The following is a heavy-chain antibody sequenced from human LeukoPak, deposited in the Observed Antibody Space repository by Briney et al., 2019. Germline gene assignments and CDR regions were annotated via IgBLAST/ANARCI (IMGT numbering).Heavy chain of an antibody. CDR2: INQDGSEK. CDR3: ARDHVVDGLVFDY. J-gene: IGHJ4*02. V-gene: IGHV3-7*01. D-gene: IGHD2-15*01. Sequence: PGGSLRLSCAASGFTLRSHWMSRVRQAPGKGLELVANINQDGSEKYYVDSVKGRFTISRDNAKNSLFLQMNSLRAEDTATYYCARDHVVDGLVFDYWGQGTLVTVSS. CDR1: GFTLRSHW.